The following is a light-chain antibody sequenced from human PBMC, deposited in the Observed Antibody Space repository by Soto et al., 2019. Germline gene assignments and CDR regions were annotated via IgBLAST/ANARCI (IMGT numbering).Light chain of an antibody. CDR2: NVS. Sequence: QSALTQPASVSGSPGQSLTISCTGTSSDVVGYNYVYWYQQHPGKAPKLLIYNVSNRPSGVSNRFSGSKSGNTASLTISGLQAEDEADYYCSSYTSSSPLDVFGTGTKLTVL. CDR3: SSYTSSSPLDV. V-gene: IGLV2-14*01. CDR1: SSDVVGYNY. J-gene: IGLJ1*01.